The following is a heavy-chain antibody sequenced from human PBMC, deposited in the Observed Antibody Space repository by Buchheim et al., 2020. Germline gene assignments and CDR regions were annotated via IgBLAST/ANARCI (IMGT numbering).Heavy chain of an antibody. CDR3: ARCGYGSGSYYDY. V-gene: IGHV3-7*01. D-gene: IGHD3-10*01. CDR2: INQDGSEK. J-gene: IGHJ4*02. Sequence: EVQLVESGGGLVQSGGSLRLSCETSGFSFTTYFMTWVRQAPGTGPEWVANINQDGSEKDYVDSVKGRFTLSRDNAKNTLYLQMNSLRAEDTAVYYCARCGYGSGSYYDYWGQGTL. CDR1: GFSFTTYF.